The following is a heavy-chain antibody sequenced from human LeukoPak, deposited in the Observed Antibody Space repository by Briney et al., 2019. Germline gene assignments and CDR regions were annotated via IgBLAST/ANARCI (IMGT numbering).Heavy chain of an antibody. V-gene: IGHV4-39*01. CDR2: IYYSGST. J-gene: IGHJ5*02. CDR1: GGSISSSSYY. D-gene: IGHD6-13*01. CDR3: ARPLPRGSSWQNWFDP. Sequence: SETLSLTCTVSGGSISSSSYYWGWIRQPPGKGLEWIGSIYYSGSTYYNPSLKSRVTISVDTSKNQFSLKLSSVTAADTAVYYCARPLPRGSSWQNWFDPWGQGTLVTVSS.